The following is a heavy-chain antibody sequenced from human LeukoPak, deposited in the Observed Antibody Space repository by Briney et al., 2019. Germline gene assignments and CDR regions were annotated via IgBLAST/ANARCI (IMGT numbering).Heavy chain of an antibody. Sequence: SETLSLTCSVSGRSIRGYYWSWIRQPAGRGLEWSGRIYTSGSTTYNPSLKSRVTMSVDTSKNQFSLKLSSVTAADTAVYYCARDKHYYDQRDDAFDIWGQGTMVTVSS. CDR3: ARDKHYYDQRDDAFDI. CDR1: GRSIRGYY. J-gene: IGHJ3*02. D-gene: IGHD3-22*01. CDR2: IYTSGST. V-gene: IGHV4-4*07.